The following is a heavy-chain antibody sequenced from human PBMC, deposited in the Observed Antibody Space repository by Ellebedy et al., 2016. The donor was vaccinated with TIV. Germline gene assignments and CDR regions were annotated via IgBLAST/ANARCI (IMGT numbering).Heavy chain of an antibody. CDR2: LYHSGMT. J-gene: IGHJ6*02. D-gene: IGHD1-26*01. V-gene: IGHV4-39*01. CDR1: GGSITSGSYF. Sequence: MPSETLSLTCTVSGGSITSGSYFWGWIRQPPGKGLEWIGSLYHSGMTHYNPSLKSRITISVDTSKTQLSLELTSVTAADTAVYFCARRRGGASYYYYHGLDVWGQGTMVTVSS. CDR3: ARRRGGASYYYYHGLDV.